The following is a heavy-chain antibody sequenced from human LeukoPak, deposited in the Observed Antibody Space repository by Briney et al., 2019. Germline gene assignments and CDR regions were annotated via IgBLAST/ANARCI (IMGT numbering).Heavy chain of an antibody. CDR2: IYYSGST. V-gene: IGHV4-59*05. CDR3: AIVMVFGVVITPPFDY. J-gene: IGHJ4*02. CDR1: GFTFSSYSMN. Sequence: PGGSLRLSCAASGFTFSSYSMNWVRQPPGKGLEWIGSIYYSGSTYYNPSLKSRVTISVDTSKNQFSLKLSSVTAADTAVYYCAIVMVFGVVITPPFDYWGQGTLVAVSS. D-gene: IGHD3-3*01.